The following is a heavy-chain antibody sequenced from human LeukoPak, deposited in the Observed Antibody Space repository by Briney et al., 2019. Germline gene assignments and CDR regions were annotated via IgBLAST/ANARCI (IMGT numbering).Heavy chain of an antibody. D-gene: IGHD2-15*01. J-gene: IGHJ6*03. CDR3: XXXXXXXAYCSGSSCYPYYYYYMDV. CDR1: GFTFSSYG. V-gene: IGHV3-23*01. CDR2: ISSSGGTT. Sequence: SGGSLRLSCAASGFTFSSYGMSWVRQAPGRGLEWVAAISSSGGTTYYADSVKGRFTISRDNSKNTLYLQMNSLRAEDTAIYYXXXXXXXXAYCSGSSCYPYYYYYMDVWGKGTTVTISS.